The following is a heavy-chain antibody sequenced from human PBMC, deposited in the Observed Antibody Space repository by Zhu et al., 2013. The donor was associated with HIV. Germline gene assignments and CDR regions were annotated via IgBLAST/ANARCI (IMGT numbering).Heavy chain of an antibody. D-gene: IGHD5-18*01. Sequence: QVQLVQSGAEVKKPGASVKVSCKASGYTFTGYYMHWVRQAPGQGLEWMGWINPNSGGTNYAQKFQGWVTMTRDTSISTAYMELSRLRSDDTAAYYCARENIQLWPNDYGMDVWGQGTTVTVSS. CDR1: GYTFTGYY. CDR2: INPNSGGT. V-gene: IGHV1-2*04. J-gene: IGHJ6*02. CDR3: ARENIQLWPNDYGMDV.